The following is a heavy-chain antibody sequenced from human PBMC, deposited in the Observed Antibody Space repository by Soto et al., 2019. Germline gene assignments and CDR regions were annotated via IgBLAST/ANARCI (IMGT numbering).Heavy chain of an antibody. Sequence: PGESLKISCKGSGYTFSTYWIAWVRQMPGKGLEWMGIIYPGVSDTKYSPAFQGQVTISADKSINTAYLQWSSLEASDTAMYYCARKFAPEFFDSWGQGTLVTVSS. J-gene: IGHJ4*02. CDR2: IYPGVSDT. CDR1: GYTFSTYW. D-gene: IGHD3-10*01. V-gene: IGHV5-51*01. CDR3: ARKFAPEFFDS.